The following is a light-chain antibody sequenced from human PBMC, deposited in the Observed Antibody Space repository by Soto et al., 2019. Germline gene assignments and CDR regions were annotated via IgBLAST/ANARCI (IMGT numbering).Light chain of an antibody. CDR2: LNSDGSH. J-gene: IGLJ2*01. CDR3: QTWGSGPVV. CDR1: SGHSSYA. Sequence: QLVLTQSPSASASLEASVKLTCTLSSGHSSYAIAWHQQQPEKGPRYLMKLNSDGSHSKGDGIPDRFSGSSSGAERYLTISSLQSEDEADYYCQTWGSGPVVFGGGTHLTVL. V-gene: IGLV4-69*01.